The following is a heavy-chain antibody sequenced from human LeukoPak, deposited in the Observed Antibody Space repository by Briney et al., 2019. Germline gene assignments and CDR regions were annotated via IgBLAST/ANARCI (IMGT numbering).Heavy chain of an antibody. CDR3: AGARADIVIVPAYLDS. CDR2: MLYSGST. D-gene: IGHD2-2*01. J-gene: IGHJ4*02. Sequence: SETLSLTCAVSGGSIMTSAYYWTWIRQPPGKGLEWIGYMLYSGSTYYNPSLRSRVSMSVEVSRKQFSLKLNSVTAADTAVYYCAGARADIVIVPAYLDSWGQGTLVTVSS. CDR1: GGSIMTSAYY. V-gene: IGHV4-31*11.